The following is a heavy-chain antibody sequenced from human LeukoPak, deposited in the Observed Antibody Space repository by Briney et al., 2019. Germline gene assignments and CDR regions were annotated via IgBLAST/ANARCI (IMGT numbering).Heavy chain of an antibody. V-gene: IGHV4-39*07. CDR2: IYYSGST. CDR3: ARENTAMVGTCFDY. J-gene: IGHJ4*02. Sequence: SETLSLTCTVSGGSISSSSCYWGWIRQPPGKGLEWIGSIYYSGSTYYNPSLKSRVTISVDTSKNQFSLKLSSVTAADTAVYYCARENTAMVGTCFDYWGQGTLVTVSS. D-gene: IGHD5-18*01. CDR1: GGSISSSSCY.